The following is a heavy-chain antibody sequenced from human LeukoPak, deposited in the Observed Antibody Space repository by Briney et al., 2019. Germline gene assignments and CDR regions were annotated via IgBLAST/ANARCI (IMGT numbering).Heavy chain of an antibody. Sequence: GGSLRLSCVASGFTVSSNHMSWVRQAPGKGLEWVSVIYSGGSTYYAGSVKGRFTISRDNSKNTLYLQMNSLGAEDTAVYYCARSPRYCSSISCYLDHWGQGTLVTVSS. J-gene: IGHJ4*02. CDR3: ARSPRYCSSISCYLDH. D-gene: IGHD2-2*01. CDR2: IYSGGST. V-gene: IGHV3-66*02. CDR1: GFTVSSNH.